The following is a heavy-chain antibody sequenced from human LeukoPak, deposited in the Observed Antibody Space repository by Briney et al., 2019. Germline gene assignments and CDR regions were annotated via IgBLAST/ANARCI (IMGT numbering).Heavy chain of an antibody. CDR2: INPSGGST. J-gene: IGHJ4*02. D-gene: IGHD5-18*01. V-gene: IGHV1-46*01. Sequence: GASVKVSCKASGGTFSSYAISWVLQAPGQGLGWMGIINPSGGSTSYAQKFQGRVTMTRDTSMSTVYMELSSLRSEDTAVYYCARANGIQLWLISAFDYWGQGTLVTVSS. CDR3: ARANGIQLWLISAFDY. CDR1: GGTFSSYA.